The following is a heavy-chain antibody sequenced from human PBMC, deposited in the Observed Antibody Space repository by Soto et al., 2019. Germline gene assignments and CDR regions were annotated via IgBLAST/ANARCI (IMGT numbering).Heavy chain of an antibody. Sequence: EVQLLESGGGLVQPGGSLRLSCAASGFTFSAYAMSWVRQAPGKGLQWVSGLVGSGGGIQYADSVRGRFTVSRDNSKNTLYLQMNSLRAEDTAVYYCAEDAIAGNGVWEPFDMWGQGTEVTVSS. J-gene: IGHJ3*02. V-gene: IGHV3-23*01. D-gene: IGHD2-8*01. CDR1: GFTFSAYA. CDR3: AEDAIAGNGVWEPFDM. CDR2: LVGSGGGI.